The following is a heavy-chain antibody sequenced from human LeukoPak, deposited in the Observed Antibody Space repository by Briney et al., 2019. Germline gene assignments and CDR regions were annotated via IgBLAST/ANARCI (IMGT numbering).Heavy chain of an antibody. CDR3: ARGYYDSSGYYRYAFDY. D-gene: IGHD3-22*01. J-gene: IGHJ4*02. CDR2: IYYSGST. V-gene: IGHV4-31*03. Sequence: SQTLSLTCTVSGGSISSGGYYWSWIRQHPGKGLEWIEYIYYSGSTYYNPSLKSRVTISVDTSKNQFSLKLSSVTAADTAVYYCARGYYDSSGYYRYAFDYWGQGTLVTVSS. CDR1: GGSISSGGYY.